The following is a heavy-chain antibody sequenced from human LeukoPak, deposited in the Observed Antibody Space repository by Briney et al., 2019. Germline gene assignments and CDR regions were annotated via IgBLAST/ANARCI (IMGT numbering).Heavy chain of an antibody. CDR1: GFTFSSYT. J-gene: IGHJ4*02. Sequence: GGSLRLSCAASGFTFSSYTMKWVRQTPGKGLEWVSSISSSSSYIYQADSVKGRFTVSRDNAKNSLYLQMNSLRAEDTAVYYCARVVWGQLTYYFDYWGQGTLVTVSS. CDR3: ARVVWGQLTYYFDY. CDR2: ISSSSSYI. D-gene: IGHD3-16*01. V-gene: IGHV3-21*01.